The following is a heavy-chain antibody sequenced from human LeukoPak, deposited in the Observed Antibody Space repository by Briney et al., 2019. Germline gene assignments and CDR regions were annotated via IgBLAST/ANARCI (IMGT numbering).Heavy chain of an antibody. Sequence: GGSLRLSCAASGFIVSSYYMTWVRQAPGKGLEWVSLMYSGGGTYYADSVKGRFTISRDSSKNTLYLQMNSLRAEDTAVYYCARDKSYGDSEDYWGQGTLVTVSS. J-gene: IGHJ4*02. D-gene: IGHD4-17*01. CDR1: GFIVSSYY. V-gene: IGHV3-53*01. CDR3: ARDKSYGDSEDY. CDR2: MYSGGGT.